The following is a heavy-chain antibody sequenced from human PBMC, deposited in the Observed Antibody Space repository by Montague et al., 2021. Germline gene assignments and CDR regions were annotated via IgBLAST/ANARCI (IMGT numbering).Heavy chain of an antibody. Sequence: TLSLTCTVSGGSISTGIYYWSWIRQPAGKGLEWIGRIHTTGSTNYNSSLKSRVIISVDTSTNQFSLNLSSVTAADTAVYYCPGLQNYYHGVDVWGLGTLVTVSS. CDR1: GGSISTGIYY. CDR2: IHTTGST. J-gene: IGHJ6*02. V-gene: IGHV4-61*02. CDR3: PGLQNYYHGVDV.